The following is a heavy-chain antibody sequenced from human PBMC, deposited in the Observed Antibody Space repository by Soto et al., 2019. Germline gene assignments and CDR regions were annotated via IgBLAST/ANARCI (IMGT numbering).Heavy chain of an antibody. CDR3: GSGYHHHDAFDI. CDR2: ISSRGSYI. CDR1: GLTFSSYS. J-gene: IGHJ3*02. V-gene: IGHV3-21*01. D-gene: IGHD3-22*01. Sequence: GGSLRLSCAASGLTFSSYSMNWVRQAPGRGLECVSSISSRGSYIYYADSVKGRFTISRDNAKNSLYLHMNSLRAEDTAVYYCGSGYHHHDAFDIWGQGTMVTVSS.